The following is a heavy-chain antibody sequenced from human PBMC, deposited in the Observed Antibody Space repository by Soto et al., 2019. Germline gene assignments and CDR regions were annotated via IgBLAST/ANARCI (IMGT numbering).Heavy chain of an antibody. Sequence: PSETLSLTCAVYGGSFSGYYWSCIRQPPGKGLEWIGGVYYSGTTYYNPSLRSRVAISVDTSSDRFSLRVNSGTAADTAVYYCARLHVSDNWFDPWGQGTLVTVSS. CDR1: GGSFSGYY. CDR3: ARLHVSDNWFDP. CDR2: VYYSGTT. V-gene: IGHV4-34*01. J-gene: IGHJ5*02.